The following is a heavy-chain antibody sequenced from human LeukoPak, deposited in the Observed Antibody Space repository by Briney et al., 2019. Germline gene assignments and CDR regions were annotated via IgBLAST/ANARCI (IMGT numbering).Heavy chain of an antibody. D-gene: IGHD2-21*02. V-gene: IGHV1-2*02. J-gene: IGHJ4*02. Sequence: GASVKVSCKASGYTFTAYYMHWVRQAPGQGLEWMGWINPNSGGTNYAQKFQGRVTMTRDTSISTAYMELSRLRSDDTAVYYCARSATLHCGGDCYFGYWGQGTLVTVSS. CDR2: INPNSGGT. CDR1: GYTFTAYY. CDR3: ARSATLHCGGDCYFGY.